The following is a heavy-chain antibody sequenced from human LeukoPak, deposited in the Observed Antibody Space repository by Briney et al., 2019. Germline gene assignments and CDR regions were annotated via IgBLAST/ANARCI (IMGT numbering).Heavy chain of an antibody. CDR3: ARGYSHSIWNLRVLFDY. CDR1: GYTFTGYY. Sequence: GASVKVSCKASGYTFTGYYMHWVRQAPGQGLEWMGWINPNSGGTNYAQKFQGRVTMTRDTSISTAYMELSRLRSDDTAVYYCARGYSHSIWNLRVLFDYWGQGTLVTVSS. D-gene: IGHD1-7*01. J-gene: IGHJ4*02. V-gene: IGHV1-2*02. CDR2: INPNSGGT.